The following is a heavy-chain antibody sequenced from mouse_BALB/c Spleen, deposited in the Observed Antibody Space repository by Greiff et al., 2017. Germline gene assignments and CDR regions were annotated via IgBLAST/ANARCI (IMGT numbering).Heavy chain of an antibody. Sequence: VKLMESGPSLVQPSQSLSITCTVSGFSLTSYGVHWVRQSPGKGLEWLGVIWSGGSTDYNAAFMSRLSITKDNSKSQVFFRMNSRQADEYARYYDAKKGYGERDYYAMDYWGQGTSVTVAS. CDR2: IWSGGST. D-gene: IGHD2-13*01. J-gene: IGHJ4*01. V-gene: IGHV2-5-1*01. CDR1: GFSLTSYG. CDR3: AKKGYGERDYYAMDY.